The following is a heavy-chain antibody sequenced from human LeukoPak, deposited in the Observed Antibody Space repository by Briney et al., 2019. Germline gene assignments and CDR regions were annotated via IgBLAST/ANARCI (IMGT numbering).Heavy chain of an antibody. CDR2: INHSGST. D-gene: IGHD2-15*01. J-gene: IGHJ6*03. Sequence: PSGTLSLTCAVYGGSLSGYYWSWIRQPPGKGLEWIGEINHSGSTNYNPSLKSRVTISVDTSKNQFSLKLSSVTAADTAVYYCARGCSGGTCDSSYYYYYYIDVWGKGTTVTVSS. CDR1: GGSLSGYY. CDR3: ARGCSGGTCDSSYYYYYYIDV. V-gene: IGHV4-34*01.